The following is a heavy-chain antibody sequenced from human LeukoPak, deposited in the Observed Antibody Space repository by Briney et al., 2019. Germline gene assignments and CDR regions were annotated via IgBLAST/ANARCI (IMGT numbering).Heavy chain of an antibody. Sequence: GGSLRLSCAASGFTFSSYAMSWVRQAPGKGLEWVSAISDSGSSTYYADSVKGRSTISRDNSKNTLYLQMNSLRAEDTAVYYCAKRVEYSSSSGYFDYWGQGTLVTVSS. J-gene: IGHJ4*02. D-gene: IGHD6-6*01. CDR1: GFTFSSYA. V-gene: IGHV3-23*01. CDR2: ISDSGSST. CDR3: AKRVEYSSSSGYFDY.